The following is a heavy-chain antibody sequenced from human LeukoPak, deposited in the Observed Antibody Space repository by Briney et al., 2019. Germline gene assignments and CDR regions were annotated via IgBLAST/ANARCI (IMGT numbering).Heavy chain of an antibody. J-gene: IGHJ4*02. CDR1: GGSISSGDYY. D-gene: IGHD3-3*01. CDR3: ARVTYDFWSGYPTHLDY. V-gene: IGHV4-30-4*02. Sequence: SETLSLTCTVSGGSISSGDYYWSWIRQPPGKGLEWIGYIYYSGSTYYNPSLKSRVTISVDTSKNQFSLKLSSVTAADTAVYYCARVTYDFWSGYPTHLDYWGQGTLVTVSS. CDR2: IYYSGST.